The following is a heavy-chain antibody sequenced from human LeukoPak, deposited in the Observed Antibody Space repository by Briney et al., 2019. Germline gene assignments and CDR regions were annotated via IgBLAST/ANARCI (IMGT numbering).Heavy chain of an antibody. CDR3: ARDVAGNRYADY. CDR1: GYTFTGYY. D-gene: IGHD6-19*01. V-gene: IGHV1-2*02. Sequence: ASVKVSCKASGYTFTGYYLHWVRPARGQGLEGMGWINPNSGGTDYAQKFQGRVTLTRDTSISTAYMELNGLRSDDTALYYCARDVAGNRYADYWGQGTLVSVSS. J-gene: IGHJ4*02. CDR2: INPNSGGT.